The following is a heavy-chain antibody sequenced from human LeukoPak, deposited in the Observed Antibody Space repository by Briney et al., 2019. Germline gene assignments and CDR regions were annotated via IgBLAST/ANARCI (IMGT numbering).Heavy chain of an antibody. J-gene: IGHJ2*01. CDR1: GGSFSGYY. V-gene: IGHV4-34*01. CDR3: ARGRIVVVPAAIRYFDL. D-gene: IGHD2-2*01. CDR2: INHSGST. Sequence: SETLSLTCAVYGGSFSGYYWSWIRQPPGKGLEWIGEINHSGSTNYNPSLKSRVTISVDTCKNQFSLKLSSVTAADTAVYYCARGRIVVVPAAIRYFDLWGRGTLVTVSS.